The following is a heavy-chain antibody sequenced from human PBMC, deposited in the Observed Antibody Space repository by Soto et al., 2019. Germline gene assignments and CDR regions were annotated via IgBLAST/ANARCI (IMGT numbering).Heavy chain of an antibody. CDR1: GFPFSSXA. CDR2: ISGSGGST. V-gene: IGHV3-23*01. J-gene: IGHJ4*02. D-gene: IGHD3-22*01. Sequence: LXLXCAASGFPFSSXAMSWVRQAPGKGLEWVSAISGSGGSTYYADSVKGRFTISRDNSKNKLYLQMNSLRAEDTAVYYCAKDRAVVVIIGLAYWGQGNLVTVS. CDR3: AKDRAVVVIIGLAY.